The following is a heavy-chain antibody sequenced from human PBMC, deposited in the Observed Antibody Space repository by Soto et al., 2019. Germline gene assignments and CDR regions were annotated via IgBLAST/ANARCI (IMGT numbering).Heavy chain of an antibody. Sequence: QLQLQESGPGLVKPSETLSLTCTVSGGSISSSSYYWGWIRQPPGKGLEWIGSIYYSGSTYYNPSLKSRVTISVDTSKNQFSLKLSSVTAADTAVYYCARHQSWNEAVYYFDYRGQGTLVTVSS. CDR1: GGSISSSSYY. CDR3: ARHQSWNEAVYYFDY. V-gene: IGHV4-39*01. J-gene: IGHJ4*02. D-gene: IGHD1-1*01. CDR2: IYYSGST.